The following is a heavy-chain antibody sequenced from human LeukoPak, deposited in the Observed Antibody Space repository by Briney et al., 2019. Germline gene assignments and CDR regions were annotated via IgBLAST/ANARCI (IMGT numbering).Heavy chain of an antibody. CDR1: GGTFSSYA. CDR3: ARVPQGSSWPYYFDY. J-gene: IGHJ4*02. CDR2: IIPIFGTA. V-gene: IGHV1-69*06. D-gene: IGHD6-13*01. Sequence: SVNVSCKASGGTFSSYAISWVRQAPGQGLEWMEGIIPIFGTANYAQNFQGRVTITADRSTTTAYMELSSLRSEDTAVYYCARVPQGSSWPYYFDYWGQGTLVTVSS.